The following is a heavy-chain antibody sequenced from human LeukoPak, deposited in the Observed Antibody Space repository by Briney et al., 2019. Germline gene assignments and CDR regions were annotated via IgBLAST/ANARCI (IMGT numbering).Heavy chain of an antibody. CDR3: AKGLVVGSSWSAYDY. V-gene: IGHV3-23*01. CDR2: ISGSGDTT. Sequence: GGSLRLSCAASGFTFSNYAMTCVRQAPGKGLERVSVISGSGDTTYYADYVKGRFTISRDNSKNTLYLQMNSLRAEDTAVYYCAKGLVVGSSWSAYDYWGQGTLVTVSS. J-gene: IGHJ4*02. CDR1: GFTFSNYA. D-gene: IGHD6-13*01.